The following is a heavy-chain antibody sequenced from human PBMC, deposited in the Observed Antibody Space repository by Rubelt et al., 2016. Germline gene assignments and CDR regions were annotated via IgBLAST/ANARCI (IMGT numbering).Heavy chain of an antibody. CDR1: GDSISNGGYY. Sequence: QVQLQESGPGLVKPSQTLALTCTVSGDSISNGGYYWSWIRQHPGKGLEWIGYIYYSGSTYSNPSLKNRVILSVDTSKNQVSLRLGVVTAAETAVYYCARAYSYAYGYWGQGTLVTVSS. CDR2: IYYSGST. CDR3: ARAYSYAYGY. V-gene: IGHV4-31*03. J-gene: IGHJ4*02. D-gene: IGHD5-18*01.